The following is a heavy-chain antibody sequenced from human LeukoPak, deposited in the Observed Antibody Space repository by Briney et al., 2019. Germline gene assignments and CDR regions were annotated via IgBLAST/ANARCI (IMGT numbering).Heavy chain of an antibody. CDR2: ISGSGGST. V-gene: IGHV3-23*01. Sequence: GGSLRLSCAASGFTFNSYGMSWVRQAPGKGLEWVSAISGSGGSTYYADSVKGRFTISRDNSKNTLYLQMNSLRAEDTAVYYCAKTSMPDSMSDAFDIWGQGTMVTVSS. J-gene: IGHJ3*02. CDR1: GFTFNSYG. CDR3: AKTSMPDSMSDAFDI. D-gene: IGHD3-22*01.